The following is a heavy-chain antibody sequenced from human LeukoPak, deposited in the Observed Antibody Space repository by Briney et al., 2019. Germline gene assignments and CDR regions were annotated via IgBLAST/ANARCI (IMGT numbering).Heavy chain of an antibody. CDR1: GYTFTSHD. J-gene: IGHJ5*02. D-gene: IGHD3-9*01. Sequence: ASVRVSCKSSGYTFTSHDINWVRQASGQGLEWLGWMNPNSGNTGYAQEFQGRVTITRDTSISTAYLELSSLRSEDTAVYYCARALDYDILTGYTLGGFDPWGQGTLVTVSS. CDR3: ARALDYDILTGYTLGGFDP. CDR2: MNPNSGNT. V-gene: IGHV1-8*01.